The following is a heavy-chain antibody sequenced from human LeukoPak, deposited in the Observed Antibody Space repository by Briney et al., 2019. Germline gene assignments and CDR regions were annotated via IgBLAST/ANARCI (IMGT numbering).Heavy chain of an antibody. CDR2: IYYSGST. Sequence: SETLSLTCTVSGGSISSSSHYWGWIRQPPGKGLEWIGSIYYSGSTYYNPSLKSRVTILVDTSKNQFSLRLSSVTAADTAVYYCARNPLGNCSSSSCLRYWYFDLWGRGTLVTVSS. V-gene: IGHV4-39*07. CDR3: ARNPLGNCSSSSCLRYWYFDL. D-gene: IGHD2-2*01. CDR1: GGSISSSSHY. J-gene: IGHJ2*01.